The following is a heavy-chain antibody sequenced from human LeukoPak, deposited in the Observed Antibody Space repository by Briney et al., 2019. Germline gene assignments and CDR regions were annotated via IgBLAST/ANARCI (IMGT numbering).Heavy chain of an antibody. Sequence: SDTLSLTCAVSGYSITSSSWWGWIRQPPGKGLEWIGYIYLSGTTYYNPSLQSRVTMSVDTSKNQFSLKLSSVTAVDTAVYYCARKENVYYYFDYWGQGALVTVSS. CDR3: ARKENVYYYFDY. CDR2: IYLSGTT. J-gene: IGHJ4*02. D-gene: IGHD3-10*01. CDR1: GYSITSSSW. V-gene: IGHV4-28*01.